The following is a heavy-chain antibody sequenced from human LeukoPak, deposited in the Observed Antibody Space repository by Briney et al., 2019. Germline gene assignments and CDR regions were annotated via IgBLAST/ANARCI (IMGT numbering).Heavy chain of an antibody. CDR2: FDPEDGET. D-gene: IGHD3-22*01. CDR1: GYTLTELS. V-gene: IGHV1-24*01. J-gene: IGHJ4*02. Sequence: GASVKVSCKVYGYTLTELSMHWVRQAPGKGLEWMGGFDPEDGETVYTQEFQGRVTKTEDTSTDTVYMELSSLRSEDTAVYYCATWSSGYLPPDFDYWGQGTLVTVSS. CDR3: ATWSSGYLPPDFDY.